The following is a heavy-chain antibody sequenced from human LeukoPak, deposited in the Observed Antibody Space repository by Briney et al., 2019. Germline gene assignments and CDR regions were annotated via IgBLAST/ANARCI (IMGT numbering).Heavy chain of an antibody. CDR1: EFTFSNHW. Sequence: PGVSLRLSCAASEFTFSNHWMNWVRQAPGKGLEWLANIRQDGNEKYYADSVKGRFTISRDNAQNSLYLQMNGLRADDTAVYYCARLAAYTSTWSWFDPWGQGTLVTVSS. J-gene: IGHJ5*02. CDR3: ARLAAYTSTWSWFDP. CDR2: IRQDGNEK. D-gene: IGHD6-13*01. V-gene: IGHV3-7*05.